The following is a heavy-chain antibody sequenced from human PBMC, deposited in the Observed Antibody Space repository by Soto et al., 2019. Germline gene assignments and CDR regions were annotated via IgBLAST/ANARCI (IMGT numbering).Heavy chain of an antibody. V-gene: IGHV3-15*01. D-gene: IGHD3-9*01. J-gene: IGHJ4*02. CDR1: GFTFSNAW. CDR2: IKSKSDGGTT. CDR3: STMIVLTGYYVI. Sequence: EVQLVESGGGLVKPGGSLRLSCAASGFTFSNAWMSWVRQAPGKGLEWVGRIKSKSDGGTTDYAAPGRGRFTISRDDSKNTLYLQVNSLKTEDTAVYYCSTMIVLTGYYVIGGQGTLVTVSA.